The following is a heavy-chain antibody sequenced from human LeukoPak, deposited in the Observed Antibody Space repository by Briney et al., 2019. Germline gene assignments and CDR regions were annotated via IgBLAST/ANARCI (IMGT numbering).Heavy chain of an antibody. CDR2: INQYGNEK. Sequence: GGSLRLSCAASGFTFSTYWMSWVRQAPGKGLEWVANINQYGNEKYYVDSVKGRFTISRDNDKNSLYLEMNSLRAEDTAVYYCATGAEMDRGVIINGHLDYWGQGTLVTASS. D-gene: IGHD3-10*01. J-gene: IGHJ4*02. CDR1: GFTFSTYW. CDR3: ATGAEMDRGVIINGHLDY. V-gene: IGHV3-7*01.